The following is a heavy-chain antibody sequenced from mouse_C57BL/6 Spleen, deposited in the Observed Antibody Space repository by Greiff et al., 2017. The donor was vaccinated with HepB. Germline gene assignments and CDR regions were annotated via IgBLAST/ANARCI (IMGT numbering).Heavy chain of an antibody. CDR1: GYTFTSYW. D-gene: IGHD1-1*01. CDR3: ARLYYYGSRVDY. J-gene: IGHJ2*01. Sequence: QVQLQQPGAELVRPGSSVKLSCKASGYTFTSYWMHWVKQRPIQGLEWIGNIDPSDSETHYNHKFKDKATLTVDKASSTAYMQLSSLTSEDSAVLYCARLYYYGSRVDYWGQGTTLTVSS. CDR2: IDPSDSET. V-gene: IGHV1-52*01.